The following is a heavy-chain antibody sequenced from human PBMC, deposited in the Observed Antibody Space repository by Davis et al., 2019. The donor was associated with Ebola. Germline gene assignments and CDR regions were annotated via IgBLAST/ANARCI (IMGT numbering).Heavy chain of an antibody. CDR3: AREWLPHAFDI. V-gene: IGHV3-53*01. J-gene: IGHJ3*02. Sequence: GGSLRLSCAASGFTVSSNYMSWVRQAPGKGLEWVSFINSGGRTQYADSVKGRFTISRDNSKNTLYLQMNSLRAEDTAVYYCAREWLPHAFDIWGQGTMVTISS. CDR2: INSGGRT. CDR1: GFTVSSNY. D-gene: IGHD5-24*01.